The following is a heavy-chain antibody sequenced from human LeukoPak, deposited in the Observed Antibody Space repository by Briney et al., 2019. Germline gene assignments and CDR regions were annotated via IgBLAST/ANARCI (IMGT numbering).Heavy chain of an antibody. Sequence: PGGSLRLSCAASGFTFSSYSMNWVRQAPGKGLEWVSSISTSSIYIYYADSVKGRFTISRDNAKNPLYLQMNSLRAEDTAVYYCARGWNSDYFDYWGQGTLVTVSS. CDR2: ISTSSIYI. V-gene: IGHV3-21*01. CDR3: ARGWNSDYFDY. J-gene: IGHJ4*02. D-gene: IGHD1-7*01. CDR1: GFTFSSYS.